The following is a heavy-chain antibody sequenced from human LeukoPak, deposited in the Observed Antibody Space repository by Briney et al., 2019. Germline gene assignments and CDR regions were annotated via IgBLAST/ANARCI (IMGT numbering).Heavy chain of an antibody. CDR2: INPNSGGT. Sequence: GASVKVSCKASRYTFTGYYMHWVRQAPGQGLEWMGRINPNSGGTNYAQKFQGRVTMTRDTSISTAYMELSRLRSDDTAVYYCATDAYYYDSSGYSTSVHYFDYWGQGTLVTVSS. CDR3: ATDAYYYDSSGYSTSVHYFDY. J-gene: IGHJ4*02. V-gene: IGHV1-2*06. CDR1: RYTFTGYY. D-gene: IGHD3-22*01.